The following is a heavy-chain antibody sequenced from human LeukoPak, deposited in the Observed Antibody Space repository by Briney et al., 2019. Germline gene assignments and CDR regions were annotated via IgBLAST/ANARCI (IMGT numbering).Heavy chain of an antibody. Sequence: PSETLSLTCTVSGGSISSYYWSWIRQPPGKGLEWIGYIYYSGSTNYNPSLKSRVTISVDTSKNQFSLKLSAVTAADTAVYYCATQGVGAKGHAFDIWGQGTMVTVSS. CDR1: GGSISSYY. CDR3: ATQGVGAKGHAFDI. CDR2: IYYSGST. J-gene: IGHJ3*02. V-gene: IGHV4-59*08. D-gene: IGHD1-26*01.